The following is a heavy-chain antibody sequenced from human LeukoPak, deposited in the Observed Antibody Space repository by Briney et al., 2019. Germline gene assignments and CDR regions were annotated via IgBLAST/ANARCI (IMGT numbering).Heavy chain of an antibody. V-gene: IGHV3-48*01. CDR2: ISSSSSTI. Sequence: PGGSLRLSCAASGFTFSSYSMNWVRQAPGKGLEWVSYISSSSSTIYYADSVKGRFTISRDNAKNSLYLQMNSLRAEDTAVYYCARDDFGVVILGIDYWGQGTLVTVSS. J-gene: IGHJ4*02. D-gene: IGHD3-3*01. CDR1: GFTFSSYS. CDR3: ARDDFGVVILGIDY.